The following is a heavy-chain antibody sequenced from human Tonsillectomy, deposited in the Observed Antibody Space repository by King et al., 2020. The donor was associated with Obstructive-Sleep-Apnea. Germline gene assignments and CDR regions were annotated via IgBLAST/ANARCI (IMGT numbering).Heavy chain of an antibody. D-gene: IGHD5-24*01. CDR3: AKDSAYSGYNSQDY. J-gene: IGHJ4*02. CDR1: RFTFDDYA. Sequence: VQLVESGGGLVQPGTSLRLSCVASRFTFDDYAMHWVRQAPGKGLEWVSGISWNSNNIAYADSVKGRFTISRDNAKNSLYLQMNSLRPEDTAFYYCAKDSAYSGYNSQDYWGQGTLVTVSS. V-gene: IGHV3-9*01. CDR2: ISWNSNNI.